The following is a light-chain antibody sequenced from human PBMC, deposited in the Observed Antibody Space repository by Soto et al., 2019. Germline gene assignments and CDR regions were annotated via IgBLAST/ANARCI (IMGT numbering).Light chain of an antibody. CDR3: QSYDSSPSGYV. CDR2: ANI. Sequence: QSVLTQPRSVSGAPGQRVTISCTGSGXNIGAGYDVHWYQQLPGTAPKLLIFANINRPSGVPDRFSGSKSGTSASLAITGLRAEDEADYYCQSYDSSPSGYVFGTGTKVTV. CDR1: GXNIGAGYD. V-gene: IGLV1-40*01. J-gene: IGLJ1*01.